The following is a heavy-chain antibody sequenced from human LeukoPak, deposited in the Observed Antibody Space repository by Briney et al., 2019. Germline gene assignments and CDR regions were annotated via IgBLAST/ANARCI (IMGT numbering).Heavy chain of an antibody. CDR3: ARTANFAAGYYIDY. Sequence: GGSLRLSCAASGFTFSSYTMNWVRQAPGKGLEWVSSIRGSSRHKYYADSVKGRFTISRDNAKNSLYLQMNSLRAEDTAVYYCARTANFAAGYYIDYWGQGTLVTVSS. J-gene: IGHJ4*02. CDR2: IRGSSRHK. CDR1: GFTFSSYT. D-gene: IGHD6-13*01. V-gene: IGHV3-21*01.